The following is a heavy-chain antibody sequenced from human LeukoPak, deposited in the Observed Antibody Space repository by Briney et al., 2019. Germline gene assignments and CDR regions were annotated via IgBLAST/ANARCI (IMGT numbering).Heavy chain of an antibody. CDR2: IWYDGSNK. CDR1: GFTFSSYG. J-gene: IGHJ6*02. CDR3: ARDPDYGSGSYYTLYYYYGIDV. D-gene: IGHD3-10*01. Sequence: GSLRLSCAASGFTFSSYGMHWVRQAPGKGLEWVAVIWYDGSNKYYADSVKGRFTISRDNSKNTLYLQMNSPRAEDTAVYYCARDPDYGSGSYYTLYYYYGIDVWGQGTTVTVSS. V-gene: IGHV3-33*01.